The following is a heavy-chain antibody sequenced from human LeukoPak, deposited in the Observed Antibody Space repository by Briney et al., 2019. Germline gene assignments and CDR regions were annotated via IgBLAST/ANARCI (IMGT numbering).Heavy chain of an antibody. V-gene: IGHV4-30-4*07. CDR2: IYYSGST. D-gene: IGHD3-10*01. CDR1: GGSISSGDYS. Sequence: SETLSLTCAVSGGSISSGDYSWSWIRQPPGKGLEWIGNIYYSGSTYYNPSLKSRVNISVDTSKNQFSLKLTSVTAADTAVYYCAKDRRAGSYDYWGQGTLVTVSS. CDR3: AKDRRAGSYDY. J-gene: IGHJ4*02.